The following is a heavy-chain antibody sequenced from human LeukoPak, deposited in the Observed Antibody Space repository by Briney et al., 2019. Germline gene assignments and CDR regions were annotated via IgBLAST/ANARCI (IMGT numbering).Heavy chain of an antibody. D-gene: IGHD6-19*01. CDR1: GFTFSSHA. CDR2: ISASGGTT. CDR3: AKDYCSSAICPADY. V-gene: IGHV3-23*01. Sequence: GGSLRLSCTASGFTFSSHAMSWVRQAAGKRLEWVSSISASGGTTFHSGSVKGRFTISRDNSKKVPYLQMNGLRVEDTAIYYCAKDYCSSAICPADYWGQGTQVTVSS. J-gene: IGHJ4*02.